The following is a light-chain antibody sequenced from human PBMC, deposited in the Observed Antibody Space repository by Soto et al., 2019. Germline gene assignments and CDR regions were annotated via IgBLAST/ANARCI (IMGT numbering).Light chain of an antibody. Sequence: DIQMTQSPSTLSASIGDRVTITCRASQRIRWVAWYQQKPGKAPYLVIHEASSLGSGVPSRFSGSGSGTEFTRTISGLQPDGAAAYDCQHYYIFPWTCGQGTKVDIK. CDR2: EAS. J-gene: IGKJ1*01. CDR1: QRIRW. CDR3: QHYYIFPWT. V-gene: IGKV1-5*03.